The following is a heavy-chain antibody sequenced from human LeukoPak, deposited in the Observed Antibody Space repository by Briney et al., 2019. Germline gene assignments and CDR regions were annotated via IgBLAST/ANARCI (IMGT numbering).Heavy chain of an antibody. CDR1: GYTFTSYG. D-gene: IGHD3-3*01. V-gene: IGHV1-18*01. Sequence: ASVKVSCKASGYTFTSYGISWVRQAPGQGLEWMGWISAYNGNTNYAQKLQGRVTMTTDTSTSTAYMELRSLRADETAVYYRARDYDFWSGYSDRFDPWGQGTLVTVSS. CDR3: ARDYDFWSGYSDRFDP. CDR2: ISAYNGNT. J-gene: IGHJ5*02.